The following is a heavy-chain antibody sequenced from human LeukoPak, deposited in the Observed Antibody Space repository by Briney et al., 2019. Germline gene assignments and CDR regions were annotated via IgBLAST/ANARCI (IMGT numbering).Heavy chain of an antibody. Sequence: GGSLRLSCAASGFIFSSYEMNWVRQAPGRGLEWVSSISDSSSYIYYADSLKGRFTISRDNAKSSLDLQMNSLRAEDTAVYYCARDRVPYMDVWGKGTSVTVSS. CDR3: ARDRVPYMDV. V-gene: IGHV3-21*01. D-gene: IGHD1-1*01. CDR2: ISDSSSYI. CDR1: GFIFSSYE. J-gene: IGHJ6*03.